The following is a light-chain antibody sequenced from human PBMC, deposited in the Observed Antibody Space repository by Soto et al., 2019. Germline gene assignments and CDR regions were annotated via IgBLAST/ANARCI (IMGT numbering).Light chain of an antibody. CDR2: KAS. J-gene: IGKJ4*01. V-gene: IGKV1-5*03. CDR3: QQYNS. CDR1: QSISSW. Sequence: DIQMTQSPSTLSASVGDRVTITCRASQSISSWLAWYQQKPGKAPKLLIYKASSLEGGVPSRFSGSGYGTEFTLTISSLQPDDFATYYCQQYNSFGGGTKVEIK.